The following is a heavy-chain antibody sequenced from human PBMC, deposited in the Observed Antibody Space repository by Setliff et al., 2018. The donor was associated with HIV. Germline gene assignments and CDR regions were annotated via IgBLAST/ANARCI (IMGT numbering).Heavy chain of an antibody. CDR2: IVPMLGTP. V-gene: IGHV1-69*13. CDR1: GGTFSSQV. J-gene: IGHJ3*02. D-gene: IGHD6-13*01. CDR3: ARMSSNDAFDI. Sequence: SVKVSCKASGGTFSSQVISWVRQAPGQGLEWMGGIVPMLGTPNYAQKFQGRVTITADESTTTVYMELSSLRSDDTAVYFCARMSSNDAFDIWGQGTMVTVS.